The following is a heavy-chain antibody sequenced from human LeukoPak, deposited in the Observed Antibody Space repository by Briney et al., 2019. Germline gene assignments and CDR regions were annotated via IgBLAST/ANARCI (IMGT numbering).Heavy chain of an antibody. CDR3: ARGIWRAAAGASDYLDY. J-gene: IGHJ4*02. Sequence: TGGSLRLSCAASGFTFSSYGMHWVSQAPGKGLEWVAVISYDGSNKYYADSVKGRFTITRDNSKNTLYLQMNSLRAEDTAMYYCARGIWRAAAGASDYLDYWGQGTLVTVSS. CDR1: GFTFSSYG. CDR2: ISYDGSNK. V-gene: IGHV3-30*03. D-gene: IGHD6-13*01.